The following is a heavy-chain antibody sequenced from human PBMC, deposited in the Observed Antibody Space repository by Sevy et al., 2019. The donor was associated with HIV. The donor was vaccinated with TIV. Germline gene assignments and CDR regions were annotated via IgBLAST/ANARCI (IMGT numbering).Heavy chain of an antibody. CDR3: AGENAWGRGYS. D-gene: IGHD1-26*01. Sequence: SETLSLTCTVSGGSITSLYWNWIRQPPGKGMEWIANIYYNGHINYNPSLKGRVTLSLDTSKNQFSLRLRSVTAADTAMYYCAGENAWGRGYSWGQGTLVTVSS. V-gene: IGHV4-59*08. J-gene: IGHJ4*02. CDR2: IYYNGHI. CDR1: GGSITSLY.